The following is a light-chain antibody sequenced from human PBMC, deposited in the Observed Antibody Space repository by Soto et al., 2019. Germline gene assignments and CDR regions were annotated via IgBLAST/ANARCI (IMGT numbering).Light chain of an antibody. V-gene: IGKV1-33*01. J-gene: IGKJ4*01. CDR2: DAS. Sequence: DIQMTQSPSSLSASVGDRVTIACQASQDISNYLHWYQQKPGKAPKLLIYDASNLETGVPSRFSGSGSGTDFTFTISSLQPEDIATYYCQQYDNLPRALTFGGRSMADIK. CDR1: QDISNY. CDR3: QQYDNLPRALT.